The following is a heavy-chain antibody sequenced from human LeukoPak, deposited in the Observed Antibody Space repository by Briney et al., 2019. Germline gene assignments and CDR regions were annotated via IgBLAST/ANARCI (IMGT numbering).Heavy chain of an antibody. V-gene: IGHV4-30-4*01. J-gene: IGHJ4*02. CDR3: ARDEGAAAGTALRY. Sequence: SETLSLTCTVSGGSISSGDYYWSWIRQPPGKGLEWIGYIYYSGSTHYNPSLKSRVTISVDTSKNQFSLKLSSVTAADTAVYYCARDEGAAAGTALRYWGQGTLVTVSS. CDR2: IYYSGST. D-gene: IGHD6-13*01. CDR1: GGSISSGDYY.